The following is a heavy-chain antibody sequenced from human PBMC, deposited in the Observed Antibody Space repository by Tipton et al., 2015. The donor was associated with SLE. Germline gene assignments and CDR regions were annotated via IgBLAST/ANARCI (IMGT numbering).Heavy chain of an antibody. CDR2: IYPDDSDT. J-gene: IGHJ4*02. V-gene: IGHV5-51*03. D-gene: IGHD2-21*02. Sequence: QSGPEVKKPGESLKISCKGSGYSFTRSWIGWVRQMPGKGLEWMGIIYPDDSDTRYSPSFEGQVTMSADKSINTAFLQWSSLKASDTATYFCARRGGDGWTDSWGQGTLVTVSS. CDR3: ARRGGDGWTDS. CDR1: GYSFTRSW.